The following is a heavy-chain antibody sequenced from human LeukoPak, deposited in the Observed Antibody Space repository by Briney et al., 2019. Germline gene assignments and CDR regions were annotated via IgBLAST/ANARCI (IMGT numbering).Heavy chain of an antibody. Sequence: SETLSLTCAVYGGSFSGYYWSWIRQPPGKGLEWIGSIYYSGSTYYNPSLKSRVTISVDTSKNQFSLKLSSVTAADTAVYYCAIIDFWSGYRFDYWGQGTLVTVSS. D-gene: IGHD3-3*01. CDR1: GGSFSGYY. V-gene: IGHV4-34*01. J-gene: IGHJ4*02. CDR3: AIIDFWSGYRFDY. CDR2: IYYSGST.